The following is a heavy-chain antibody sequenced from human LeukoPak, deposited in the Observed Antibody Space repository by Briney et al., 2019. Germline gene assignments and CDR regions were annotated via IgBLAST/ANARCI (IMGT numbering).Heavy chain of an antibody. CDR3: ARDATAIFGVVITNWFDP. CDR1: GGSISSGDYY. D-gene: IGHD3-3*01. CDR2: IYTSGST. V-gene: IGHV4-39*07. J-gene: IGHJ5*02. Sequence: PSETLSLTCTVSGGSISSGDYYWRWIRQPPGRGLESIGRIYTSGSTNYNPSLKRRVTMSVDTSKNQFSLKLSSVTAADTAVYYCARDATAIFGVVITNWFDPWGQGTLVTVSS.